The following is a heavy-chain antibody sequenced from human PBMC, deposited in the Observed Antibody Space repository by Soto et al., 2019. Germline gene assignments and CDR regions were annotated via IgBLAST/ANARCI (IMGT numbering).Heavy chain of an antibody. CDR2: ISAYNANA. V-gene: IGHV1-18*01. J-gene: IGHJ4*02. CDR3: ARENSYFDY. Sequence: QIQLLQSGAEVKKPGASVKVTCKASGYNFRNFGISWMRQAPGQGLEWMGWISAYNANANYAQKFQGRLTMTADTSTSTAYMELRSLRSDDTAVYYYARENSYFDYWGQGTLVTVSS. CDR1: GYNFRNFG.